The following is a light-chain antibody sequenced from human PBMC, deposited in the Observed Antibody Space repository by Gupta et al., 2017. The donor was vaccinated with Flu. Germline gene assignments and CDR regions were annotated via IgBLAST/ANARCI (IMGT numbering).Light chain of an antibody. Sequence: GKTVRLTGEAKKSVSKVVHWYPQRPGQAPVLIVYDIEERNSGIPERFSGSNSGGTATLTISRVEAGDEAEYYCQVWDNDSDHYVFGVGTKVTVL. J-gene: IGLJ1*01. V-gene: IGLV3-21*03. CDR3: QVWDNDSDHYV. CDR2: DIE. CDR1: KSVSKV.